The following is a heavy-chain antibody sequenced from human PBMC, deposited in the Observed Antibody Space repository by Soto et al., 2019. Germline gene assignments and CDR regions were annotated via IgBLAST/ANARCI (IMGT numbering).Heavy chain of an antibody. D-gene: IGHD3-9*01. J-gene: IGHJ4*02. CDR2: ISYDGSNK. Sequence: PGGSLRLSCAASGFTFSSYGMHWVRQAPCKGLEWVAVISYDGSNKYYADSVKGRFTISRDNSKNTLYLQMNSLRAEDTAVYYCSKAGPLRFFDWLLSPFGYWGQGTLVTVSS. V-gene: IGHV3-30*18. CDR3: SKAGPLRFFDWLLSPFGY. CDR1: GFTFSSYG.